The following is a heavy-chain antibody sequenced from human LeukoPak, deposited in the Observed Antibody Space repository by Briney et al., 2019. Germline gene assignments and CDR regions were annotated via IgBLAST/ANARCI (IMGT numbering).Heavy chain of an antibody. Sequence: SETLSLTCTVSGGSISSSSYYWGWIGQSPGTGLEWIGSIYYSGTTYYNPSLKSRVTISIDTSKNQFSLKLSSVTAADTAMYYCARDNDQLGLDPFDYWGQGTLVTVSS. J-gene: IGHJ4*02. CDR2: IYYSGTT. CDR1: GGSISSSSYY. V-gene: IGHV4-39*07. CDR3: ARDNDQLGLDPFDY. D-gene: IGHD1-1*01.